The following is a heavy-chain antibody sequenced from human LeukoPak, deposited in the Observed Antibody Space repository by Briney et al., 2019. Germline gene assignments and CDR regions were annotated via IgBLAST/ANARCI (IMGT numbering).Heavy chain of an antibody. J-gene: IGHJ4*02. D-gene: IGHD6-13*01. Sequence: PGRSLRLSCAASGFTFSSYGMHWVRQAPGKGLEWVAVISYDGSNKYHADSVKGRFTISRDNSKNTLYLQMNSLRAEDTAVYYCAREPAAGTRGYFDYWGQGTLVTVSS. CDR2: ISYDGSNK. V-gene: IGHV3-30*03. CDR3: AREPAAGTRGYFDY. CDR1: GFTFSSYG.